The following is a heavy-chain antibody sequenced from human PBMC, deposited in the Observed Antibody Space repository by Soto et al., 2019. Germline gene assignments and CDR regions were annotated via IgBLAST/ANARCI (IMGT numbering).Heavy chain of an antibody. V-gene: IGHV3-21*01. Sequence: GGSLRLSCAASGFTFSSYSMNWVRQAPGKGLEWVSSISSSSSYIYYADSVKGRFTISRDNAKNSLYLQMNSLRAEDTAVYYCARDRGYCSSTSCYPGPFDYWGQGTLVTVSS. CDR1: GFTFSSYS. D-gene: IGHD2-2*01. CDR3: ARDRGYCSSTSCYPGPFDY. CDR2: ISSSSSYI. J-gene: IGHJ4*02.